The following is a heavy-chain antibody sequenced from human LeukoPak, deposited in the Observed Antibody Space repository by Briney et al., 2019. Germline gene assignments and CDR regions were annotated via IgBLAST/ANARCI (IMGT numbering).Heavy chain of an antibody. CDR1: RFTFSSYA. D-gene: IGHD3-3*01. CDR3: AKVYHVFWSGYLDF. V-gene: IGHV3-23*01. CDR2: ISGSGGST. Sequence: GGSLRLSCAASRFTFSSYAMSWVRQAPGKGLEWVSAISGSGGSTYYADSVEGRFTISRDNSKNTLYLQMNSLRAEDTAVYYCAKVYHVFWSGYLDFWGQGTLVTVSS. J-gene: IGHJ4*02.